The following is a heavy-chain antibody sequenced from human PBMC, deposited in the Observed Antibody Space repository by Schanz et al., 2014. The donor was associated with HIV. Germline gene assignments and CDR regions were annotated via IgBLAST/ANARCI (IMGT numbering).Heavy chain of an antibody. CDR1: GFTFSNYG. CDR2: ISYDGSNK. Sequence: VQLVESGGGVVQPGRSLRLSCAVSGFTFSNYGMHWVRQAPGKGLEWVAVISYDGSNKYYADSLKGRFTIARDNSKNTLYLQMSSLRAEDTAVYYCSRVGGWGAFDFWGQGTMLTVSS. J-gene: IGHJ3*01. V-gene: IGHV3-30*03. D-gene: IGHD3-10*01. CDR3: SRVGGWGAFDF.